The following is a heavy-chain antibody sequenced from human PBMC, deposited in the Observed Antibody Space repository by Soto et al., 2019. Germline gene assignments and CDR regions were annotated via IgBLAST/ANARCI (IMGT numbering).Heavy chain of an antibody. CDR3: AILQLSGYYYYGMDV. CDR1: GYSFTSYW. V-gene: IGHV5-51*01. J-gene: IGHJ6*02. D-gene: IGHD5-18*01. Sequence: PGESLKISCKGSGYSFTSYWIGWVRQMPGKGLEWMGIIYPGDSDTRYSPSFQGQVTISADKSISTAYLQWSSLKASDTAMYYCAILQLSGYYYYGMDVWGQGTTVTVSS. CDR2: IYPGDSDT.